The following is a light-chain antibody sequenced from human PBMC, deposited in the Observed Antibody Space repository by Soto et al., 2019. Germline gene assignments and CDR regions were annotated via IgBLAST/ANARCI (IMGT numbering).Light chain of an antibody. V-gene: IGLV2-11*01. CDR1: TSDVGGYNY. CDR2: DVS. J-gene: IGLJ3*02. CDR3: CSYAGSFTWV. Sequence: QSALTQPRSVSGSPGQSVTISCTGTTSDVGGYNYVSWYQQPPGKAPKVMVYDVSKRPSGVPDRFSGSKSGNTASLTISGLQAEDEADYYCCSYAGSFTWVFGGGTKL.